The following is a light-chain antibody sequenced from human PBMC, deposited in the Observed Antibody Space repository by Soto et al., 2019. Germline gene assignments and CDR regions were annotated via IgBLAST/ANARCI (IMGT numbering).Light chain of an antibody. CDR3: RSYTRDKTVL. CDR2: DGT. V-gene: IGLV2-14*03. J-gene: IGLJ2*01. CDR1: STDVGGYNY. Sequence: QSALTQPASVSGSPGQSITISCTGSSTDVGGYNYVSWHQQHPGKAPKLMIFDGTKRPSVVSNRFSCSNSGDTASLTIYVVQAEDEDYYYCRSYTRDKTVLFGGGTKLTVL.